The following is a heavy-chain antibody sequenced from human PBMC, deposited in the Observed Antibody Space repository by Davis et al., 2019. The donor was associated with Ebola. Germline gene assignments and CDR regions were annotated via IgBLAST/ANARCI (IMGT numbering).Heavy chain of an antibody. Sequence: GESLKISYVASGFTFSSYDMQWVRQTAGEGLEWVSSIGTDGDPHYADSAKGRFTISRENAKNSLYLQMNYLNAGDTALYYCARGDSSTWRLGFAFDVWGQGTVVTVSS. CDR3: ARGDSSTWRLGFAFDV. V-gene: IGHV3-13*05. CDR1: GFTFSSYD. D-gene: IGHD6-13*01. J-gene: IGHJ3*01. CDR2: IGTDGDP.